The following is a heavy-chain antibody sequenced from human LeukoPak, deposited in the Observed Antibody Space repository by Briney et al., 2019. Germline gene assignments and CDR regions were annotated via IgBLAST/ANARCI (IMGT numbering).Heavy chain of an antibody. Sequence: PGGSLGLSCAASRFTFSTYTMNWVRQAPGKGLEWVSSISSSSSYIYYADSVKGRFTISRDNAKNSLYLQMNTLRAEDTAVYYCARDRTTVTTFDYWGQGTLVTVSS. CDR2: ISSSSSYI. V-gene: IGHV3-21*01. J-gene: IGHJ4*02. CDR1: RFTFSTYT. D-gene: IGHD4-17*01. CDR3: ARDRTTVTTFDY.